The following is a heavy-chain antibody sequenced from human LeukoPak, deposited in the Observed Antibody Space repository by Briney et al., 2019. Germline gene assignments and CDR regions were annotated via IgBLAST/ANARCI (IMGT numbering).Heavy chain of an antibody. J-gene: IGHJ4*02. V-gene: IGHV3-30*18. CDR2: ISYDGSNK. Sequence: GGSLRLSCAASGFTFSSYGMHWVRQAPGKGLEWVAVISYDGSNKYYADSVKGRFTISRDNSKNTLYLQMNSLRAEDTAVYYCAKDARWELPHFDYWGQGTLVTVSS. CDR3: AKDARWELPHFDY. CDR1: GFTFSSYG. D-gene: IGHD1-26*01.